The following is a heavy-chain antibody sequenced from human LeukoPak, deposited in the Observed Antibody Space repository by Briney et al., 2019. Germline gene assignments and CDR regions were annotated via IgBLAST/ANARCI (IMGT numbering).Heavy chain of an antibody. Sequence: ASVKVSCKASGYTFTGNYMHWVRQAPGQGLEWMGWINPNSGDTNYAQKFQGRVTMIRDTSISTAYMELSRLRSDDTAVYYCAREHAFRDCSGGSCHWYYYYGMDVWGQGTTVTVSS. CDR1: GYTFTGNY. V-gene: IGHV1-2*02. J-gene: IGHJ6*02. CDR3: AREHAFRDCSGGSCHWYYYYGMDV. D-gene: IGHD2-15*01. CDR2: INPNSGDT.